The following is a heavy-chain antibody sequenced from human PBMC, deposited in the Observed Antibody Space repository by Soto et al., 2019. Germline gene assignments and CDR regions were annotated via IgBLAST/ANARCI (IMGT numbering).Heavy chain of an antibody. D-gene: IGHD5-18*01. CDR3: ARYIYGYVDY. CDR2: ITSSISYT. V-gene: IGHV3-11*06. CDR1: GFTFSDYY. Sequence: GGSLRLSCAASGFTFSDYYMSWIRQAPGKGLEWVSYITSSISYTNYADSVKGRFTISRDNAKNSLYLQMNSLRAEDTAVYYCARYIYGYVDYWGQGTLVTVST. J-gene: IGHJ4*02.